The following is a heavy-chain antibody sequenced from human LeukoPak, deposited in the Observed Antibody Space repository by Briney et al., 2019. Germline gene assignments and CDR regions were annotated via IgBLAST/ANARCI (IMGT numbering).Heavy chain of an antibody. CDR2: ISWNSGSI. D-gene: IGHD6-6*01. J-gene: IGHJ5*02. CDR1: GFTFDDYA. V-gene: IGHV3-9*01. CDR3: VRARDPLHIDL. Sequence: PGRSLRLSCAASGFTFDDYAMHWVRQAPGKGLEWVSGISWNSGSIGYADSVKGRFTISRDNAKNSLYLQMNSLRVEDTAVYYCVRARDPLHIDLWGQGTLVTVSS.